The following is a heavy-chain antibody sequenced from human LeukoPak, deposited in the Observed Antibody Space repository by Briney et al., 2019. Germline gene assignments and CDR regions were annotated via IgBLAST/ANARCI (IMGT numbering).Heavy chain of an antibody. CDR1: GFTFSGFW. D-gene: IGHD6-6*01. CDR3: ARSLYSSSSSV. J-gene: IGHJ3*01. CDR2: INSDGSEG. V-gene: IGHV3-7*03. Sequence: GGSLRLSCAVSGFTFSGFWMSWSRQAPGKGLEWVASINSDGSEGYYADVVKGRFTISRDNAKNSLYLQINSLRAEDTAVYYCARSLYSSSSSVWGQGTMVTVSS.